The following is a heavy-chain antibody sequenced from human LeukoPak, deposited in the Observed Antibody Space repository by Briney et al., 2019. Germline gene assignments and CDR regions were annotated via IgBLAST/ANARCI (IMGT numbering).Heavy chain of an antibody. J-gene: IGHJ6*03. CDR1: GGSISSSSYY. V-gene: IGHV4-39*07. CDR3: ARGRGAYYYGSGSYKYMDV. CDR2: IYYSGST. D-gene: IGHD3-10*01. Sequence: SETLSLTCTVSGGSISSSSYYWGWIRQPPGKGLEWIGSIYYSGSTYYNPSLKSRVTISVDTSKNQFSLKLSSVTAADTAVYYCARGRGAYYYGSGSYKYMDVWGKGTTVTVSS.